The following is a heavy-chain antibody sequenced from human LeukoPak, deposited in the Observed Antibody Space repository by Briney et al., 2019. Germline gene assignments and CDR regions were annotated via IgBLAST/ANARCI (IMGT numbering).Heavy chain of an antibody. CDR1: GYSFTNYW. D-gene: IGHD3-16*01. CDR2: IYPGASDT. Sequence: GESLKISCKGSGYSFTNYWIGWVRQMPGKGLEWMGIIYPGASDTRYSPSFQGQVTISADKSISTAYLQWTSLKASDTAMYYCARQKKGWGDYRDVWGKGTTVTVSS. J-gene: IGHJ6*04. V-gene: IGHV5-51*01. CDR3: ARQKKGWGDYRDV.